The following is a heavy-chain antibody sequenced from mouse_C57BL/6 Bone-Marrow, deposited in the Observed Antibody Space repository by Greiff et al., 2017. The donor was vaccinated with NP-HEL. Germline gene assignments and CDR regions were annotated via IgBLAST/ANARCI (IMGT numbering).Heavy chain of an antibody. CDR1: GFTFSSYA. J-gene: IGHJ2*01. CDR2: ISSGGDYI. Sequence: DVILVESGEGLVKPGGSLKLSCAASGFTFSSYAMSWVRQTPEKRLEWVAYISSGGDYIYYADTVKGRFTISRDNARNTLYLQMSSLKSEETAMYYCTRSPYLYYFDYWGQGTTLTVSS. D-gene: IGHD6-5*01. CDR3: TRSPYLYYFDY. V-gene: IGHV5-9-1*02.